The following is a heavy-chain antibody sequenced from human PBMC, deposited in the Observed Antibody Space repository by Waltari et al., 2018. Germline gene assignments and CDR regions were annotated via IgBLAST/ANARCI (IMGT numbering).Heavy chain of an antibody. CDR2: IGRCGSNI. CDR3: AREGKTSRYSMIDY. D-gene: IGHD5-18*01. V-gene: IGHV3-48*03. CDR1: GFTFSSYE. J-gene: IGHJ4*02. Sequence: EEQLVESGGGLVQPGGSLRLSCAASGFTFSSYEMNWVRQAPGKGVEWVSKIGRCGSNICYADSVKGRFTISRDNAKNSLYLQMNSLRAEDTAIYYCAREGKTSRYSMIDYWGQGTLVTVSS.